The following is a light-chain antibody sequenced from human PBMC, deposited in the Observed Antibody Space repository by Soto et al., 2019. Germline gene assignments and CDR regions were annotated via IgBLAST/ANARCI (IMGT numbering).Light chain of an antibody. CDR1: QSAGSN. CDR3: QQYNNWPRST. V-gene: IGKV3-15*01. J-gene: IGKJ4*01. CDR2: GAS. Sequence: EIVMTQSPATLSVSPGERATLSCRASQSAGSNLAWYQQKRGQAPRLLIYGASTRATGIPVRFSGSGSGTEFTLTISSLQYEDFAPSFWQQYNNWPRSTFGGGTKVEMK.